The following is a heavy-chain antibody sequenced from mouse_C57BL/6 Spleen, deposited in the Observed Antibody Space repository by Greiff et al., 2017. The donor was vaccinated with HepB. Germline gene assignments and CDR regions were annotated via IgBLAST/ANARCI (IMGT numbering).Heavy chain of an antibody. D-gene: IGHD1-1*01. V-gene: IGHV1-69*01. CDR1: GYTFTSYW. CDR2: IDPSDSYT. J-gene: IGHJ4*01. CDR3: AEGITTVVEDGYAMDY. Sequence: QVQLQQPGAELVMPGASVKLSCKASGYTFTSYWMHWVKQRPGQGLEWIGEIDPSDSYTNYNQKFKGKSTLTVDKSSSTAYMQLSSLTSEDSAVYYYAEGITTVVEDGYAMDYWGQGTSVTVSS.